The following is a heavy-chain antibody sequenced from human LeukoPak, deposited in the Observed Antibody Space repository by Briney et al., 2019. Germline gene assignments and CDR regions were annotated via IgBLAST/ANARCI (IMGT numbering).Heavy chain of an antibody. Sequence: PSETLSLTCTVSGGSISSSSYYWGWIRQPPGKGLEWIGSIHYSGSTYYNPSLKSRVTMSVDTSKSQFSLKLSSVTAADTAVYYCARRRSGGYYNFDYWGQGTLVTVSS. V-gene: IGHV4-39*01. CDR3: ARRRSGGYYNFDY. CDR2: IHYSGST. CDR1: GGSISSSSYY. J-gene: IGHJ4*02. D-gene: IGHD1-26*01.